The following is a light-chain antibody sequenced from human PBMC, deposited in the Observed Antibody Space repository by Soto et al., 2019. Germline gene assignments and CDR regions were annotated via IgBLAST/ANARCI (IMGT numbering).Light chain of an antibody. Sequence: DLQLTQSPSFLSASVGDRVTITCRASQGISTYLAWYQQKPGKAPKLLISAASTLQSGVPSRFRGSGSGTEFTLTISSLQPEDFATYYCQQVNDYPLTFGGGTKVEIK. CDR2: AAS. J-gene: IGKJ4*01. CDR3: QQVNDYPLT. CDR1: QGISTY. V-gene: IGKV1-9*01.